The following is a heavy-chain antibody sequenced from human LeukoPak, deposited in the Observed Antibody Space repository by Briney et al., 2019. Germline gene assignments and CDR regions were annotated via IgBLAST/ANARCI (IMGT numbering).Heavy chain of an antibody. CDR3: AKVKSIPTYYYDSSGFDY. J-gene: IGHJ4*02. D-gene: IGHD3-22*01. CDR1: GFTFSSYP. V-gene: IGHV3-23*01. Sequence: GGSLRLSCAASGFTFSSYPMSWVRQAPGKGLEWVSAISGSGGSTYYADSVKGRFTISRDNSKNTLYLQMNSLRAEDTAVYYCAKVKSIPTYYYDSSGFDYWGQGTLVTVSS. CDR2: ISGSGGST.